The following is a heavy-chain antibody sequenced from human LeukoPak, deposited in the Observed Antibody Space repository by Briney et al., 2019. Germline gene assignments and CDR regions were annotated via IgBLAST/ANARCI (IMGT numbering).Heavy chain of an antibody. D-gene: IGHD3-10*01. J-gene: IGHJ3*02. CDR1: GFTVSSNY. V-gene: IGHV3-53*01. CDR3: ASAGGGITMVRPNAFDI. Sequence: GGSLRLSCAASGFTVSSNYMSWVRQAPGKGLEWVSVIYSGGSTYYADSVKGRFTISRDNSKNTLYLQMNSLRAEDTAVYYCASAGGGITMVRPNAFDIWGQGTMVTVSS. CDR2: IYSGGST.